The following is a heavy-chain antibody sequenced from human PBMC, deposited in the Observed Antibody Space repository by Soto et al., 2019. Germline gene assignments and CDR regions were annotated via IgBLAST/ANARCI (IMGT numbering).Heavy chain of an antibody. D-gene: IGHD3-3*01. CDR2: ISPSSSYI. CDR3: ARDRFGAVSRPFDF. Sequence: EVQLVESGGGLVKPGGSLRVSCAASGFTFSSYNMNWVRQAPGKGLEWVSSISPSSSYIYYADSLKGRFTISRDNAKNSLYLQMDSLRADDTAVYYCARDRFGAVSRPFDFWGQGTLVTVSS. CDR1: GFTFSSYN. J-gene: IGHJ4*02. V-gene: IGHV3-21*01.